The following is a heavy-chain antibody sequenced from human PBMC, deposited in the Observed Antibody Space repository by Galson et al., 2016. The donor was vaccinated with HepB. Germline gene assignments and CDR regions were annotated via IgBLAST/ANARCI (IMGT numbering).Heavy chain of an antibody. CDR2: ISSSSDNK. V-gene: IGHV3-21*01. J-gene: IGHJ4*02. CDR1: GFTFSSYS. D-gene: IGHD1-26*01. Sequence: SLRLSCAASGFTFSSYSMNWVRQAPGKGLEWVSGISSSSDNKVYAESVKGRFTISRDNAKNSLYLQMNSLRAEDTAVYYCARDPSGSLDYWGQGILVTVPS. CDR3: ARDPSGSLDY.